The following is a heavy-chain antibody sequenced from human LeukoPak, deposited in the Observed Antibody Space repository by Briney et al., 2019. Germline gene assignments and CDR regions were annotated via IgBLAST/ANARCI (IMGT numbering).Heavy chain of an antibody. V-gene: IGHV1-2*02. CDR2: INPNSGGT. CDR3: ARGRYCSGGSCYYYYGMDV. CDR1: GYTFTGYY. Sequence: GASVKVSCKASGYTFTGYYMHWVRQAPGQGLEWMGWINPNSGGTNYAQKFQGRVTMTRNTSISTAYMELSSLRSEDTAVYYCARGRYCSGGSCYYYYGMDVWGQGTTVTVSS. J-gene: IGHJ6*02. D-gene: IGHD2-15*01.